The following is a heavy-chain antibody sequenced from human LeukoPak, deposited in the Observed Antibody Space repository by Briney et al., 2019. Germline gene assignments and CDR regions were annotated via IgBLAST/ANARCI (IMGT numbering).Heavy chain of an antibody. CDR1: GFTFSNYN. D-gene: IGHD6-13*01. V-gene: IGHV3-23*01. CDR2: ISGSGGST. Sequence: GGSLRLSCAASGFTFSNYNMNWVRQAPGKGLEWVSAISGSGGSTYYADSVKGRFTISRDNSKNTLYLQMNSLRAEDTAVYYCAKTGTPWYYFDYWGQGTLVTVSS. J-gene: IGHJ4*02. CDR3: AKTGTPWYYFDY.